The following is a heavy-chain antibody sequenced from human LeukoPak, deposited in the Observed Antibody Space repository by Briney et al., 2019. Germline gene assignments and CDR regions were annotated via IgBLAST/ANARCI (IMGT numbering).Heavy chain of an antibody. J-gene: IGHJ5*02. Sequence: ASVKVSCKVSGDSLNELSIHWVRQAPGKGLEWMGGFEPEEGETLHAEKFEGRVNMTEDTSAGTAYLELSSLRSEDMGVYYCATESGASVMGGLDIWGQGILVTVSS. V-gene: IGHV1-24*01. CDR2: FEPEEGET. CDR3: ATESGASVMGGLDI. CDR1: GDSLNELS. D-gene: IGHD2-8*01.